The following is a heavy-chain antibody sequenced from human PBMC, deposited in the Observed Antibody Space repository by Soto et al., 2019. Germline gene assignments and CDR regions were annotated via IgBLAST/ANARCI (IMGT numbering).Heavy chain of an antibody. V-gene: IGHV5-51*03. D-gene: IGHD3-10*01. Sequence: EVQLVQSGAEVKKPGESLKISCKASGYSFTSYWIGWVRQMPGKGLEWMGIIYPVNSDTRYSPSFQGQVTISVDKSISTAYLQWSSLKASDTAMYYCARLAPRANDGVSRGVGFDPWGQGTLVTVSS. CDR3: ARLAPRANDGVSRGVGFDP. CDR1: GYSFTSYW. CDR2: IYPVNSDT. J-gene: IGHJ5*02.